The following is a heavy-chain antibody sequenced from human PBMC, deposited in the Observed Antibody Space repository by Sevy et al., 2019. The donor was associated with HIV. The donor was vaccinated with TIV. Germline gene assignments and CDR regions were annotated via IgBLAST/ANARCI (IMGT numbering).Heavy chain of an antibody. Sequence: ASVKVSCKASGGTFSNYALSWVRQAPGQGLEWMGGIIPIFGTTNLAQTFQGRVTITADEPRSTAYMELSSLRSADTAVYYCARTPLLTIPGTTDVYFDNWGQGTLVTVSS. CDR2: IIPIFGTT. CDR1: GGTFSNYA. CDR3: ARTPLLTIPGTTDVYFDN. V-gene: IGHV1-69*13. D-gene: IGHD1-7*01. J-gene: IGHJ4*02.